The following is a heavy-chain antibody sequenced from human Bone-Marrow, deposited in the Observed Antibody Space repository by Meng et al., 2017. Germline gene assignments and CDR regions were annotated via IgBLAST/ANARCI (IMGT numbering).Heavy chain of an antibody. CDR2: MNPNSGNT. D-gene: IGHD1-26*01. V-gene: IGHV1-8*01. Sequence: ASVKVSCKASGYTFTSYDINWVRQATGQGLEWMGWMNPNSGNTGYAQKFQGRVTMTRNTSISTAYMELSSLRSEDTAVYYCARDIVGAYAFDIWGQGTMVTVSS. CDR1: GYTFTSYD. CDR3: ARDIVGAYAFDI. J-gene: IGHJ3*02.